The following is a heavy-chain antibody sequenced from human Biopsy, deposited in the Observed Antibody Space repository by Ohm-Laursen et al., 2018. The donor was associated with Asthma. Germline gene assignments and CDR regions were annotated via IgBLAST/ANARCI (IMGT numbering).Heavy chain of an antibody. J-gene: IGHJ6*02. V-gene: IGHV3-23*01. Sequence: ALRLSRSASVFDLSDYCMHSVRPAPRKALAWVARVSSSDGCRDYADSVKGRFTSSRDKDNTVYLRMNWMRVEDTAIYYCARISICTTTACGPYYIYKMNVWGQGTTVTVSS. CDR2: VSSSDGCR. CDR1: VFDLSDYC. CDR3: ARISICTTTACGPYYIYKMNV. D-gene: IGHD3-10*01.